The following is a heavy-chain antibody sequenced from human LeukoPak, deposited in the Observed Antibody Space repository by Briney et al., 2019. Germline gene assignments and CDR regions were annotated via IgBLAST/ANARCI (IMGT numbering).Heavy chain of an antibody. CDR3: AKGGSSWPFDY. V-gene: IGHV4-4*07. CDR1: GGSISSYY. J-gene: IGHJ4*02. D-gene: IGHD6-13*01. Sequence: SETLSLTCTVSGGSISSYYWSWIRQPAGKGLEWIGGIYTSGSTNYNPSLKSRVTISIDKSKNQFSPKLSSVTAADTAVYYCAKGGSSWPFDYWGQGTLVTVSS. CDR2: IYTSGST.